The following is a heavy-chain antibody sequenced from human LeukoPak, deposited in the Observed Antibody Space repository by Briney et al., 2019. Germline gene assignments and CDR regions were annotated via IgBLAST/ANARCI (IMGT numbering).Heavy chain of an antibody. CDR1: GDSVSSNSVT. V-gene: IGHV6-1*01. CDR2: TYYRSTWYN. J-gene: IGHJ5*02. Sequence: SQTLSLTCAISGDSVSSNSVTWNWTRQSPSRGLEWLGRTYYRSTWYNDYAVSVRGRITVNPDTSKNQFSLHLNSVTPEDTAVNYCARRLTQYDCFDPWGQGILVTVSS. D-gene: IGHD2-2*01. CDR3: ARRLTQYDCFDP.